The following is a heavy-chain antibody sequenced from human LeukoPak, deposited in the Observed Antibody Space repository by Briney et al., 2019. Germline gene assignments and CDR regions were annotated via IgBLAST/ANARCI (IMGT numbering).Heavy chain of an antibody. D-gene: IGHD3-10*01. CDR3: ARLWFGELGDWFDP. V-gene: IGHV3-74*01. CDR2: IDPDGSST. CDR1: GFTFSTYW. J-gene: IGHJ5*02. Sequence: GESLRLSCAASGFTFSTYWMHWVRQPPGKGLVWVSRIDPDGSSTSYADSVKGRFTISRDNSKNTLYLQMSSLRAEDTAVYYCARLWFGELGDWFDPWGQGTLVTVSS.